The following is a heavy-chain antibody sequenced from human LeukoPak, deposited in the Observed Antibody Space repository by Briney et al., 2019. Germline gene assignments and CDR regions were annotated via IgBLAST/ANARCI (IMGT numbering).Heavy chain of an antibody. D-gene: IGHD2/OR15-2a*01. J-gene: IGHJ4*02. CDR2: ISNSGGRT. V-gene: IGHV3-23*01. CDR1: GFTVSSNY. Sequence: GGSLRLSCAASGFTVSSNYMSWVRQAPGKGLEWVSAISNSGGRTYYADSVKSRFTISRDNSKNTLYLQMNSLRDDDAGVYYCAKRMGYDFGHFDYWGQGALVTVSS. CDR3: AKRMGYDFGHFDY.